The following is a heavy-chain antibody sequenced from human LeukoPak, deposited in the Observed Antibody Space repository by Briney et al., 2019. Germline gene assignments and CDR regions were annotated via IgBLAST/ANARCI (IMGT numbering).Heavy chain of an antibody. D-gene: IGHD3-22*01. V-gene: IGHV1-2*02. CDR3: ARDYYDSSGYLAFDI. CDR2: INPNSGGT. J-gene: IGHJ3*02. CDR1: GYTFTGYY. Sequence: GASVKVSCKASGYTFTGYYMHWVRQAPGQGLEWMGWINPNSGGTNCAQKVQGRVTMTRDTSISTAYMELSRLRSDETAVYYCARDYYDSSGYLAFDIWGQGTMVTVPS.